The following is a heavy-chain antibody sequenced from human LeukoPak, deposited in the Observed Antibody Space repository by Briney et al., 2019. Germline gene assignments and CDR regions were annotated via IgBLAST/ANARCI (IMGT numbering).Heavy chain of an antibody. Sequence: SETLSLTCTVSGGSISSYYWSWIRQPPGKGLEWIGYIYYSGSTNYNPSLKSRVTISVDTSKNQFSLKLSSVTAADTAVYYCARVDTAMVSSRFDPWGQGTLVTVSS. CDR1: GGSISSYY. CDR2: IYYSGST. D-gene: IGHD5-18*01. J-gene: IGHJ5*02. V-gene: IGHV4-59*08. CDR3: ARVDTAMVSSRFDP.